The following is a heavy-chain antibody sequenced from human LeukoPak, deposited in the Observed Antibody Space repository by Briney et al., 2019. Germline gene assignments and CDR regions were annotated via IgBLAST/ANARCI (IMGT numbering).Heavy chain of an antibody. CDR3: AKDEYYDSSGYYSSQYFDY. CDR2: ISGSGGST. D-gene: IGHD3-22*01. J-gene: IGHJ4*02. Sequence: GGSLRLSCAASGFTFSSYAMSWVRQAPGKGLEWVSAISGSGGSTYYADSVKGRFTISRDNSKNTLYLQMNSLRAEDTAAYYCAKDEYYDSSGYYSSQYFDYWGQGTLVTVSS. CDR1: GFTFSSYA. V-gene: IGHV3-23*01.